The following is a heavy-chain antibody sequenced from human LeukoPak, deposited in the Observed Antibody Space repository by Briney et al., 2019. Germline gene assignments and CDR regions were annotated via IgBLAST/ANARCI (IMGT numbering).Heavy chain of an antibody. D-gene: IGHD6-13*01. Sequence: PSETLSLTCTVSGVSISSYYWSWIRQPPGKGLEWIGYIYYSGSTNYNPSLKSRVTISVDTSKNQFSLKLSSVTAADTAVYYCARGIAAAGTGAFDIWGQGTMVTVSS. J-gene: IGHJ3*02. CDR3: ARGIAAAGTGAFDI. CDR2: IYYSGST. V-gene: IGHV4-59*01. CDR1: GVSISSYY.